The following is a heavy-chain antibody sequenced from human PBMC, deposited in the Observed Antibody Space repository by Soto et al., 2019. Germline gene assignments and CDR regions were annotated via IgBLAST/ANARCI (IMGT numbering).Heavy chain of an antibody. Sequence: SETLSLTCTVSGGSISSGGYYWSWFRQHPGKGLEWIGYIYYSGSTYYNPSLKSRVTISVDTSKNQFSLKLSSVTAADTAVYYCARGGDGYLLIYYGMDVWGQGTKVTVSS. CDR3: ARGGDGYLLIYYGMDV. CDR2: IYYSGST. V-gene: IGHV4-31*03. D-gene: IGHD5-18*01. CDR1: GGSISSGGYY. J-gene: IGHJ6*02.